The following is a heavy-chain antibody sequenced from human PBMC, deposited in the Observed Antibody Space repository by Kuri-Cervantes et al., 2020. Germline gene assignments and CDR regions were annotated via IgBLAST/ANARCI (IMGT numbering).Heavy chain of an antibody. J-gene: IGHJ4*02. Sequence: GGSLRLSCAASGFSFSSYGMHWVRQAPGKGLEWVAVISYDGGNKYYADSLKGRFTISRDNSKNTLYLQMNSLRAEDTAVYYCAKDQIAVAGTVDYWGQGTLVTVSS. CDR1: GFSFSSYG. CDR2: ISYDGGNK. D-gene: IGHD6-19*01. V-gene: IGHV3-30*18. CDR3: AKDQIAVAGTVDY.